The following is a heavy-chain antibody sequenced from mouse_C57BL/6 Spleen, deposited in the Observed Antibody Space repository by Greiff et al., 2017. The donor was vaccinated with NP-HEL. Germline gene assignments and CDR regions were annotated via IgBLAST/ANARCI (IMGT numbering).Heavy chain of an antibody. J-gene: IGHJ1*03. D-gene: IGHD2-3*01. CDR3: ARWGRLLRYFDV. Sequence: VKLMESGAELVKPGASVKISCKASGYAFSSYWMNWVKQRPGKGLEWIGQIYPGDGDTTYNGKFKGKATLTADKSSSTAYMQLSSLTSEDSAVYFCARWGRLLRYFDVWGTGTTVTVSS. CDR1: GYAFSSYW. CDR2: IYPGDGDT. V-gene: IGHV1-80*01.